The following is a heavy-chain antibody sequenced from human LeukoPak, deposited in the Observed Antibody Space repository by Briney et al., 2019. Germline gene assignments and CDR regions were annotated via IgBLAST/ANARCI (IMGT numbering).Heavy chain of an antibody. Sequence: HPGGSLRLSCAASGFTFSSYGMHWVRQAPGKGLEWVAVISYDGSNKYYADSVKGRFTISRDNSKNTLYLQMNSLRAEDTAVYYCAKDSAMATIAYYYYGMDVWGQGTTVTVSS. CDR2: ISYDGSNK. V-gene: IGHV3-30*18. CDR1: GFTFSSYG. CDR3: AKDSAMATIAYYYYGMDV. J-gene: IGHJ6*02. D-gene: IGHD5-24*01.